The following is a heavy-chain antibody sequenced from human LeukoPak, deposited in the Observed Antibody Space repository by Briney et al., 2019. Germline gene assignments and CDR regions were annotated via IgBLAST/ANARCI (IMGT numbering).Heavy chain of an antibody. J-gene: IGHJ4*02. Sequence: PGGSLRLSCAVSGFTVSNNYMSWVRQAPGKGLEWVAIIYRGDSAGYADSVKGRFTISRANSKNTLNLQMNSLRAEDTAVYYCARDGPAAGIYDTLGLFDYWGQGTLVTVSS. CDR1: GFTVSNNY. CDR3: ARDGPAAGIYDTLGLFDY. D-gene: IGHD6-13*01. V-gene: IGHV3-66*01. CDR2: IYRGDSA.